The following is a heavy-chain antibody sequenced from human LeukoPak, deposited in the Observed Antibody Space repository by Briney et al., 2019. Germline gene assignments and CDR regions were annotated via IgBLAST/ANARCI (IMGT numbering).Heavy chain of an antibody. CDR3: AKDYYGSGSYYGNWFDP. J-gene: IGHJ5*02. CDR2: ISGSGGST. Sequence: QPGGSLRLSCAASGFTFSSYAMSWVRQAPGKGLEWVSAISGSGGSTYYADSVKGRFTISRDNSKNTLYLQVNSLRAEDTAVYYCAKDYYGSGSYYGNWFDPWGQGTLVTVSS. CDR1: GFTFSSYA. V-gene: IGHV3-23*01. D-gene: IGHD3-10*01.